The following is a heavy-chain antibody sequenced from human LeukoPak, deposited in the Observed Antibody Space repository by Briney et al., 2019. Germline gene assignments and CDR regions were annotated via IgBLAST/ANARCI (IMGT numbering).Heavy chain of an antibody. CDR3: AKDRSSGWYYFDY. CDR1: GFTVSSNY. D-gene: IGHD6-19*01. Sequence: GGSLRLSCAASGFTVSSNYMSWVRQAPGKGLEWVSGLSGSISRTSYAESVKGRFTISRDNSKNTLYLQMNSLRVEDTAVYYCAKDRSSGWYYFDYWGQGTLVTVSS. V-gene: IGHV3-23*01. J-gene: IGHJ4*02. CDR2: LSGSISRT.